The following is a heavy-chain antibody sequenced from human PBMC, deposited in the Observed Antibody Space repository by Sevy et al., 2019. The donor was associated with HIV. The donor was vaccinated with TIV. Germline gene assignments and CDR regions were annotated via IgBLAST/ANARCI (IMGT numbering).Heavy chain of an antibody. CDR2: IWYDGTNK. Sequence: GGSLRLSCEASGFTFSTYGMHWVRQAPGKGLEWVAIIWYDGTNKYYADSVKGRFTISRDNSENTLYLQMNSLRAEDTAVYYCSYGSTFPQFDYWGQGTLDTVSS. CDR1: GFTFSTYG. J-gene: IGHJ4*02. V-gene: IGHV3-33*01. D-gene: IGHD3-10*01. CDR3: SYGSTFPQFDY.